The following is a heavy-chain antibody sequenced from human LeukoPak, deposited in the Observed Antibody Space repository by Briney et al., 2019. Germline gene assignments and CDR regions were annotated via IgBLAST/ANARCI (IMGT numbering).Heavy chain of an antibody. D-gene: IGHD6-19*01. CDR3: ARVKVAGTDGANWFDP. CDR1: GGSISSYY. Sequence: PSETLSLTCTVSGGSISSYYWSWIRQPPGKGLEWIGYIYYSGSTNYNPSLKSRVTISVDTSKNQFSLKLSSVTAADTAVYYCARVKVAGTDGANWFDPWGQGTLVTVSS. CDR2: IYYSGST. V-gene: IGHV4-59*01. J-gene: IGHJ5*02.